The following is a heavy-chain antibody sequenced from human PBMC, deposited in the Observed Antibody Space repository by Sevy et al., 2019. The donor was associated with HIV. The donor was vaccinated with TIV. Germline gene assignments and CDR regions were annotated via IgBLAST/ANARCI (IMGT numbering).Heavy chain of an antibody. J-gene: IGHJ4*02. CDR2: IYHSGST. Sequence: SETLSLTCAVSGGSVARSYWWSWVRQPPGKGLEWIGEIYHSGSTNSNPSLKSRVTLSVDKSENQFSLRLTSVTAADTAGYYCARVRQSSTSWYFDYWGQGTLVTVSS. CDR3: ARVRQSSTSWYFDY. V-gene: IGHV4-4*02. D-gene: IGHD6-13*01. CDR1: GGSVARSYW.